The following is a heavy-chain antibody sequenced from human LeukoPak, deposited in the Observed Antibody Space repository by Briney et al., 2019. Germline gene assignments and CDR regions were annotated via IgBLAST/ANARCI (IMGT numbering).Heavy chain of an antibody. CDR1: GVTFTDYG. D-gene: IGHD3-22*01. Sequence: GGSLRLSCAASGVTFTDYGMNWGRQAPGKGVEWVSCISSGSSYMYYADSVKGRFTIARDNAKNLVYLQMKSLSAEDTGVYYCARDRDTSEGRPLDYWGQGALVTVSS. CDR2: ISSGSSYM. CDR3: ARDRDTSEGRPLDY. V-gene: IGHV3-21*01. J-gene: IGHJ4*02.